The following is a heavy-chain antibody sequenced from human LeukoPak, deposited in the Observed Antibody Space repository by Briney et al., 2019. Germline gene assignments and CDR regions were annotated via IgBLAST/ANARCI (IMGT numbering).Heavy chain of an antibody. CDR3: ARGTVTTMAYYFDY. D-gene: IGHD4-11*01. Sequence: PSETLSLTCTVSGGSVSSGSYYWSWIRQPPGKGLEWIGYIYYSGSTNYNPSLKSRVTISVDTSKNQFSLKLSSVTAADTAVYYCARGTVTTMAYYFDYWGQGTLVTVSS. CDR1: GGSVSSGSYY. V-gene: IGHV4-61*01. CDR2: IYYSGST. J-gene: IGHJ4*02.